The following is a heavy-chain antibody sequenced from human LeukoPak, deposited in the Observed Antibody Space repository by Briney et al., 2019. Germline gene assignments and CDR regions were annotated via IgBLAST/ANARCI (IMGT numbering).Heavy chain of an antibody. V-gene: IGHV3-30-3*01. Sequence: GGSLRLSCAASGFTFSSYAMHWVRQAPGKGLEWVAVISYDGSNKYYADSVKGRFTISRDNSKNTLYLQMNSLRAEDTAVYYCAKGPRYYGSETNWFDPWGQGTLVTVSS. J-gene: IGHJ5*02. CDR3: AKGPRYYGSETNWFDP. CDR2: ISYDGSNK. CDR1: GFTFSSYA. D-gene: IGHD3-10*01.